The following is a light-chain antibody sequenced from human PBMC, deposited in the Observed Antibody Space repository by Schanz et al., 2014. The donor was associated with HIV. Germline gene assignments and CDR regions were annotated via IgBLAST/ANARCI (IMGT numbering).Light chain of an antibody. Sequence: DIVMTQSPDSLAVSLGGTATISCKSSQSVLHSSNYRNSLAWYQQKPGQPPNLLIYWASTRESGVPDRFSGSGSGTDFTLTISSLQAEDVAVYYCQQYYNRPLTFGGGTKVEIK. CDR3: QQYYNRPLT. J-gene: IGKJ4*01. V-gene: IGKV4-1*01. CDR2: WAS. CDR1: QSVLHSSNYRNS.